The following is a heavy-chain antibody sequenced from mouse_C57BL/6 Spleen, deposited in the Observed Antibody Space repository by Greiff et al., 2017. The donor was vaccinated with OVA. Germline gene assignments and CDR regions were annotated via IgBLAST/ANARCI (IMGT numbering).Heavy chain of an antibody. V-gene: IGHV1-64*01. CDR1: GYTFTSYW. D-gene: IGHD3-1*01. CDR3: ARKGSRDYFDY. Sequence: QVQLQQPGAELVKPGASVKLSCKASGYTFTSYWMNWVKQRPGQGLEWIGMIHPNSGSTNYNEKFKSKATLTVDKSSSTAYMQLSSLTSEDSAVYYCARKGSRDYFDYWGQGTTLTVSS. CDR2: IHPNSGST. J-gene: IGHJ2*01.